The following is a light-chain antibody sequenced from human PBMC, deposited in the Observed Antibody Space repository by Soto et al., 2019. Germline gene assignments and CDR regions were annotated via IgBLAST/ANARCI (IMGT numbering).Light chain of an antibody. Sequence: EIVMTQSPATLSVSPGESATLSCRASQSVGGNLAWYHQKPGQAPRLLIYGASSRATGIPARFSGSGSGTEFSLTSSSVEDEDFAIYYWQKQNDWHTVGQGT. J-gene: IGKJ5*01. V-gene: IGKV3-15*01. CDR2: GAS. CDR3: QKQNDWHT. CDR1: QSVGGN.